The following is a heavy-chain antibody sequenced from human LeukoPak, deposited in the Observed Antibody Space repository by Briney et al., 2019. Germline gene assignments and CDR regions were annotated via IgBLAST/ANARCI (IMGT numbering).Heavy chain of an antibody. V-gene: IGHV3-23*01. CDR3: AKEGYSSTWNADFNY. CDR2: ISGGGVIT. D-gene: IGHD6-13*01. Sequence: GGSLRLSCAASRFTFSSYAMSWVRQAPGKGLEWVSAISGGGVITYYAASVKGRFTMAREKSKNTLYLQIDCLRGEDTAVYYCAKEGYSSTWNADFNYWGQGTLVIVSS. CDR1: RFTFSSYA. J-gene: IGHJ4*02.